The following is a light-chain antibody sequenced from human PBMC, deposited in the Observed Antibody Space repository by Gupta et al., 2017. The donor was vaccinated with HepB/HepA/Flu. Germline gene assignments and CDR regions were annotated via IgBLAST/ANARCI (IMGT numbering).Light chain of an antibody. CDR3: SAWDSSLNMWM. CDR1: SNNVGNEG. J-gene: IGLJ3*02. Sequence: QAGLTQPPSVSKGLRQTATFTCTGNSNNVGNEGAAWLQQHQGHPPKLLAYRNNSRPSGISERFSASKSGSTASLTITGLQPEDEADYYCSAWDSSLNMWMFGGGTKVTVL. CDR2: RNN. V-gene: IGLV10-54*04.